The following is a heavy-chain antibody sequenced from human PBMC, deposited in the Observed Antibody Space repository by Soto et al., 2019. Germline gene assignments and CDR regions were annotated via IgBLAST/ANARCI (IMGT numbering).Heavy chain of an antibody. CDR1: GFSLSTSGVG. Sequence: SGPTLVNPTQTLTLTCTFSGFSLSTSGVGVGWTRQPPGKAREWLALIYWNDDKKYSPSLKRRLGITKDTFRNQVVLTMTNVDPLDTATYYCARRRGYNWNNPAFDYWGQGALVTVSS. V-gene: IGHV2-5*01. CDR2: IYWNDDK. J-gene: IGHJ4*02. D-gene: IGHD1-20*01. CDR3: ARRRGYNWNNPAFDY.